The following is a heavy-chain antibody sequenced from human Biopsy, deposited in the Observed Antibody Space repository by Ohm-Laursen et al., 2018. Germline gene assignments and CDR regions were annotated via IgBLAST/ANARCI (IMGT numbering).Heavy chain of an antibody. V-gene: IGHV4-59*08. D-gene: IGHD6-13*01. Sequence: SETLSLTCTVSGDSISSYYWIWIRQPPGKGLQWIGYVYYTGSTDYNPSLKSRVTISVDTSKNQFSLRLNSVTAADTAVYYCARVGRAAPFDSWGQGTLVTVSS. CDR2: VYYTGST. CDR1: GDSISSYY. CDR3: ARVGRAAPFDS. J-gene: IGHJ4*02.